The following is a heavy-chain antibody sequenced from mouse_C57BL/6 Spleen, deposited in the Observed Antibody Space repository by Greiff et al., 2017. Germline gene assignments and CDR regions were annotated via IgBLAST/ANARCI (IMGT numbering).Heavy chain of an antibody. CDR2: IDPETGGT. V-gene: IGHV1-15*01. CDR3: TRGGSTMVTTNYFDV. Sequence: QVQLQQSGAELVRPGASVTLSCKASGYTFTDYEMHWVKQTPVHGLEWIGAIDPETGGTAYNQKFKGKAILTADKSSSTAYMELRSLTSEDSAVYYCTRGGSTMVTTNYFDVWGTGTTVTVSS. J-gene: IGHJ1*03. CDR1: GYTFTDYE. D-gene: IGHD2-2*01.